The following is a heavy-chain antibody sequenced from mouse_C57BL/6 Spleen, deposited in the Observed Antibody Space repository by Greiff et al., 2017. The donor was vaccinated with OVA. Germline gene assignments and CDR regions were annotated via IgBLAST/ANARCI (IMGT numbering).Heavy chain of an antibody. CDR2: ISSGSSTI. V-gene: IGHV5-17*01. CDR3: ARRAYYGSRGYAMDD. CDR1: GFTFSDYG. J-gene: IGHJ4*01. Sequence: EVQGVESGGGLVKPGGSLKLSCAASGFTFSDYGMHWVRQAPEKGLEWVAYISSGSSTIYYADTVKGRFTISRDNAKNTLFLQMTSLRSEDTAMYYCARRAYYGSRGYAMDDWGQGTSVTVSS. D-gene: IGHD1-1*01.